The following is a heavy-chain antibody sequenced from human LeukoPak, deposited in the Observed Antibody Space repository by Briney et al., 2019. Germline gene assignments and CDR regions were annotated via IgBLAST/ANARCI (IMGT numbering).Heavy chain of an antibody. Sequence: SETLSLTCTVSGGSISSYYWSWIRQPPGKGLEWIGYIYYSGSTNYNPSLKSRVTISVDTSKNQFSLKLSSVTAADTAVYYCARGSYDFWSGYYSGWFDPWGQGTPVTVSS. J-gene: IGHJ5*02. V-gene: IGHV4-59*12. CDR3: ARGSYDFWSGYYSGWFDP. CDR1: GGSISSYY. D-gene: IGHD3-3*01. CDR2: IYYSGST.